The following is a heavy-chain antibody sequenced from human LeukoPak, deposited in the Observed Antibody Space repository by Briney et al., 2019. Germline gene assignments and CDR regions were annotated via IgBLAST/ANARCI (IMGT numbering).Heavy chain of an antibody. CDR3: AKGYSSGWSPFDY. Sequence: PGGSLRLSCAASGFTFSSYAMSWVRQAPGKGLEWVSGISAGGGTTYYADSVKGRFTISRDNSKNTLYLQMNSLRAEDTALYYCAKGYSSGWSPFDYWGQGTLVTVSS. D-gene: IGHD6-19*01. CDR1: GFTFSSYA. CDR2: ISAGGGTT. V-gene: IGHV3-23*01. J-gene: IGHJ4*02.